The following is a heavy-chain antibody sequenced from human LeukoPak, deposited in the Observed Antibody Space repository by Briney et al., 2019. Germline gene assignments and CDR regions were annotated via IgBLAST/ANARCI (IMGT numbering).Heavy chain of an antibody. Sequence: PGGSLRLSCVASGEPSGVTFNRYWMSWVRQAPGKGLEYVSAISSNGGSTYYADSVKGRFTISRDNSKNTLYLQMSSLRAEDTAVYYCVKDALSIVVVPAALPLEETLLGYWGQGTLVTVSS. J-gene: IGHJ4*02. CDR3: VKDALSIVVVPAALPLEETLLGY. CDR2: ISSNGGST. V-gene: IGHV3-64D*06. CDR1: GEPSGVTFNRYW. D-gene: IGHD2-2*02.